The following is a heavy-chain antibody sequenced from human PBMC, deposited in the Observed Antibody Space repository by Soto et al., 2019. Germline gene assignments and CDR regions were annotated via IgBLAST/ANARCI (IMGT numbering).Heavy chain of an antibody. D-gene: IGHD5-12*01. J-gene: IGHJ1*01. V-gene: IGHV1-69*01. CDR2: LITGFGRP. CDR1: GGSFSSFG. CDR3: AREGSGYNL. Sequence: QVQLVQSGAELKKPGSSVKVSCKASGGSFSSFGISWVRQAPGQGLEWMGGLITGFGRPNYAQRFRGRLTITADESTNTVYLELIDLRSEDTAVYYCAREGSGYNLWGQGTQVTVSS.